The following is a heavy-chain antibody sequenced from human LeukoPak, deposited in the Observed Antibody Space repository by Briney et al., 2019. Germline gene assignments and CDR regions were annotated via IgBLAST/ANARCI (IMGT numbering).Heavy chain of an antibody. D-gene: IGHD6-13*01. CDR1: GYTFTSYD. V-gene: IGHV1-8*01. CDR2: MNPNSVNT. CDR3: ARGLGVVAAAATP. J-gene: IGHJ4*02. Sequence: ASVKVSCRASGYTFTSYDINWVRQATGQGLEWMGWMNPNSVNTGYAQKFQGRVTMTRNTSISTAYMELSSLRSEDTAVSYCARGLGVVAAAATPWGQGTLVTVSS.